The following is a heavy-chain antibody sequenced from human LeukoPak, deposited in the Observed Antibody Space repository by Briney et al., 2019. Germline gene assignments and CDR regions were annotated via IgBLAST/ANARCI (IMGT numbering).Heavy chain of an antibody. CDR1: GGSISSSSYY. Sequence: SETLSLTCTVSGGSISSSSYYWGWIRQPPGKGLEWIGSIYYSGSTYYNPSLKSRVTISVDTSKNQFSLKLSSVTAADTAVYYCARVFTMVRGPNDAFDIWGQGTMVTVSS. J-gene: IGHJ3*02. D-gene: IGHD3-10*01. V-gene: IGHV4-39*07. CDR3: ARVFTMVRGPNDAFDI. CDR2: IYYSGST.